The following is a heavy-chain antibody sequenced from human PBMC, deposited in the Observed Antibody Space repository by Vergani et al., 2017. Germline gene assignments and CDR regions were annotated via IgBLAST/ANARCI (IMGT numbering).Heavy chain of an antibody. CDR3: ARVGTSSNRDYFDC. CDR2: INPNRGGT. J-gene: IGHJ4*02. V-gene: IGHV1-2*02. D-gene: IGHD2-2*01. CDR1: GYTFTDYF. Sequence: QVQLVQSGAEVKKPGASVKVSCKASGYTFTDYFMHWVRPAPGQGLEWMGWINPNRGGTNYAQKFQGRVTMTRDTSISTAYMELSNLRSDDTAVYYCARVGTSSNRDYFDCWGQRTLVTVSS.